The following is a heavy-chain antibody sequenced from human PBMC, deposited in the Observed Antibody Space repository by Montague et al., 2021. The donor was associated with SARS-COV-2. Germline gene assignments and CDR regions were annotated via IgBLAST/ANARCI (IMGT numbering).Heavy chain of an antibody. J-gene: IGHJ5*01. CDR3: GRLGYSTSTVDS. D-gene: IGHD6-6*01. V-gene: IGHV4-4*09. CDR1: GDSLSFYF. Sequence: SETLSLTCTVTGDSLSFYFWTWIRQPPGRGPACIGYIENSGITNYNPSLKSRLTMSLDMSSNQFSLELRSVTAADTAVYYCGRLGYSTSTVDSWGHGTLVSVSS. CDR2: IENSGIT.